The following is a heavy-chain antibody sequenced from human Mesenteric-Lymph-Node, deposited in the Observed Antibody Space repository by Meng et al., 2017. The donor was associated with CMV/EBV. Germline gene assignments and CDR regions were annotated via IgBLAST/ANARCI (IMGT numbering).Heavy chain of an antibody. J-gene: IGHJ4*02. CDR3: ARIRNRYSGYDEVN. Sequence: CAVYGGSFSGYYWSWIRQPPGKGLEWIGKIDHSGSTSYNPSLKSRVTISVDTSKNQFSLKLSSVTAADTAVYYCARIRNRYSGYDEVNWGQGTLVTVSS. D-gene: IGHD5-12*01. V-gene: IGHV4-34*01. CDR2: IDHSGST. CDR1: GGSFSGYY.